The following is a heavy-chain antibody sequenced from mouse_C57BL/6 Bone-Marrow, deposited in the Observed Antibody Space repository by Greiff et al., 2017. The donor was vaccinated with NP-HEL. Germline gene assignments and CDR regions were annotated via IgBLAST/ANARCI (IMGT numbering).Heavy chain of an antibody. V-gene: IGHV1-81*01. CDR1: GYTFTSYG. J-gene: IGHJ4*01. CDR2: IYPRSGNT. Sequence: QVQLQQSGAELARPGASVKLSCKASGYTFTSYGISWVKQRTGQGLEWIGEIYPRSGNTYYNEKFKGKATLTADKSSSTAYMELRSLTSEDSAVYFCYGSSYAMDYWGQGTSVTVSS. CDR3: YGSSYAMDY. D-gene: IGHD1-1*01.